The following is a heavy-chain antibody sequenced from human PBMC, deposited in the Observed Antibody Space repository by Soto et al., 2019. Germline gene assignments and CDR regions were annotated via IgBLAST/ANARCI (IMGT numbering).Heavy chain of an antibody. V-gene: IGHV1-69*01. CDR3: ARDLVRRFRFGEPYYYYDGMDV. J-gene: IGHJ6*02. CDR2: IIPIFGTA. Sequence: QVQLVQSGAEVKKPGSSVKVSCKASGGTFSSYAISWVRQAPGQGLEWMGGIIPIFGTANYAQKFQGRVTITADESTSTAYMELSSLRSEDTAVYYCARDLVRRFRFGEPYYYYDGMDVWGQGTTVTVSS. CDR1: GGTFSSYA. D-gene: IGHD3-10*01.